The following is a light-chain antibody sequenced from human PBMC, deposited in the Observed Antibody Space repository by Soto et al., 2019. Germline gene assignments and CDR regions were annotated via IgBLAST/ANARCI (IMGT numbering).Light chain of an antibody. CDR2: GAS. CDR1: QSVRSNS. Sequence: PGESATLSCTASQSVRSNSLAWYQQKPGQAPRLLMFGASGRATGTPPRFSGRGSGTDFTLTISRLEPEYFAVSYCQQYGTSPLTFGGGTRV. CDR3: QQYGTSPLT. J-gene: IGKJ4*01. V-gene: IGKV3-20*01.